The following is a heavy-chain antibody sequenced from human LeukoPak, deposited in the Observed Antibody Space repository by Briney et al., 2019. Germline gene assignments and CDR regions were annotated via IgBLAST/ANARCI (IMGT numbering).Heavy chain of an antibody. J-gene: IGHJ5*02. CDR2: IYHSGST. Sequence: SETLSLTCAVSGYSISSGYYWGWIRQPPGKGLEWIGSIYHSGSTYYNPSLKSRVTISVDTSKNQSSLKLSSVTAADTAVYYCARDSIMITFGGVAFDPWGQGTLVTVSS. CDR1: GYSISSGYY. D-gene: IGHD3-16*01. V-gene: IGHV4-38-2*02. CDR3: ARDSIMITFGGVAFDP.